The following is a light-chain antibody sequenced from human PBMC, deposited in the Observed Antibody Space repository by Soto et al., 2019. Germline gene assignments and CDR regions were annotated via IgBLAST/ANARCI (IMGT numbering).Light chain of an antibody. J-gene: IGKJ1*01. CDR1: QSISNH. CDR2: AAS. CDR3: QQSYSRPPT. Sequence: IQRTQSTSSLSASVEDRVIITCRASQSISNHLNWYQQKPGKAPKLLIFAASSLQSGVPSRFSGSRSGPDFTLTISSLQPEDFATYYCQQSYSRPPTFGQGTKVDIK. V-gene: IGKV1-39*01.